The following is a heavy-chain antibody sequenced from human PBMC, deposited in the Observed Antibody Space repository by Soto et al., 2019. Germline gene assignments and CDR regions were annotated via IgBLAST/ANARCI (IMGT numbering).Heavy chain of an antibody. V-gene: IGHV2-5*02. CDR2: IYWAGDL. CDR3: AHGYVQLLSTFHYCDS. D-gene: IGHD5-12*01. Sequence: GRALVSPTPGLTLSCTFSEFALYGKVEGVGLIRLAPGKALEWLALIYWAGDLRYSPALKSRLSITQDPSKDHVVLNMTNMDPTYSGTYYFAHGYVQLLSTFHYCDSCGKRSRVSISS. CDR1: EFALYGKVEG. J-gene: IGHJ4*02.